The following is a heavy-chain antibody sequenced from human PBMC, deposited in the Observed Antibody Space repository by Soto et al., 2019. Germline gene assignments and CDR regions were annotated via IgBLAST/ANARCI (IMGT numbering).Heavy chain of an antibody. D-gene: IGHD6-13*01. J-gene: IGHJ6*02. CDR2: INPSGGST. CDR1: GYTFTSQY. V-gene: IGHV1-46*01. CDR3: AKEVGAAAGTAGYYGMDV. Sequence: ASVKVSCKASGYTFTSQYMHWVRQAPGQGLEWMGIINPSGGSTSYAQKFQGRVTVTSDSSTGTVYMELSSLRSEDTAVYFCAKEVGAAAGTAGYYGMDVWGQGTTVTVSS.